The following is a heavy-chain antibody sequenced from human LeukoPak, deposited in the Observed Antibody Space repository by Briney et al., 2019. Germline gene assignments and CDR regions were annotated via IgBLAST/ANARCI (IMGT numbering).Heavy chain of an antibody. CDR2: IYYSGST. V-gene: IGHV4-39*07. J-gene: IGHJ4*02. D-gene: IGHD3-22*01. Sequence: SETLSLTCTVSGGSISSSSYYWGWIRQPPGKGLEWIGSIYYSGSTYYNPSLKSRVTISVDTSKNQFSLKLSSVTAADTAVYYCVRGYYDSSGYYSWRQKYYFDYWGQGTLVTVSS. CDR1: GGSISSSSYY. CDR3: VRGYYDSSGYYSWRQKYYFDY.